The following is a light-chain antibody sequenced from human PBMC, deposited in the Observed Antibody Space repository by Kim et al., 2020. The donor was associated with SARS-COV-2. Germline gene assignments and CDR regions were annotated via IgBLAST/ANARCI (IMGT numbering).Light chain of an antibody. J-gene: IGKJ2*03. CDR3: MQGLQIPGS. CDR2: LGS. Sequence: EPASLTCRSSQSLLHSNGYNYLDGYFQKPGQSPQLLIYLGSNRASGVPDRVSGSGSGTDFTLKISRVEAEDVGVYYCMQGLQIPGSFGQGTKLEI. V-gene: IGKV2-28*01. CDR1: QSLLHSNGYNY.